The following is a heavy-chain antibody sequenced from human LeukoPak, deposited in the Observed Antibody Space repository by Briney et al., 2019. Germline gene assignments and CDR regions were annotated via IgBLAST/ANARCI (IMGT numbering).Heavy chain of an antibody. J-gene: IGHJ4*02. CDR1: GFTFSSYG. D-gene: IGHD3-3*01. V-gene: IGHV3-30*02. Sequence: GGSLRLSCAASGFTFSSYGMHWVRQAPGKGLEWVAFIRYDGSIKYYADSVKGRFTISRDNSKNTLYLQMNSLRAEDTAVYYCAKDRAHYDFWSGIFDYWGQGTLVTVSS. CDR3: AKDRAHYDFWSGIFDY. CDR2: IRYDGSIK.